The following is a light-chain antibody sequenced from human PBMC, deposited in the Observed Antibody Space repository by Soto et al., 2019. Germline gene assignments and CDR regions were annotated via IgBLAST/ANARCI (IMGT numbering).Light chain of an antibody. Sequence: AIRMTQSPSSFSASTGARVTITCRASQGISSYLAWYQQTPGKAPKLLSYAASTLQSGVPSRFRGSGSGTDFTLTISSLKPEDFATYYCQQLERYPSTFGGGTKVDI. V-gene: IGKV1-8*01. J-gene: IGKJ4*01. CDR2: AAS. CDR1: QGISSY. CDR3: QQLERYPST.